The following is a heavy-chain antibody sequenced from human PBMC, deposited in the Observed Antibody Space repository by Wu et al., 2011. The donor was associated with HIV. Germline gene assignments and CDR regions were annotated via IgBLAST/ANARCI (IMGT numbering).Heavy chain of an antibody. CDR2: INAYNGKT. CDR1: LQVFGTYT. D-gene: IGHD3-10*01. V-gene: IGHV1-18*01. Sequence: VQLVQSGAEVKKPGAVSEGLLQGFWLQVFGTYTISWVRQAPGQGLEWMGWINAYNGKTNYEQKFQGRVTMTSDTPTSTAYLELRSLRSDDTAVYYCARLKEWFGDLLDAVDIWGQGTMVTVSS. CDR3: ARLKEWFGDLLDAVDI. J-gene: IGHJ3*02.